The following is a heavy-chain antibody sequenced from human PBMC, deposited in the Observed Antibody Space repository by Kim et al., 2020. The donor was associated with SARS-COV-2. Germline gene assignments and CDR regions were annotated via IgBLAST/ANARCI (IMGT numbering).Heavy chain of an antibody. CDR2: IHPDDSDT. Sequence: GESLKISCKASGYSFSNYHIAWVRQMPGKGLEWMGIIHPDDSDTKYSPSFQGHVTFSVDKSINTAYLEWSVLRASDTAIYYCARSPLYFGSGNYSGNWFDPWGQGTVVTVSS. CDR3: ARSPLYFGSGNYSGNWFDP. D-gene: IGHD3-10*01. J-gene: IGHJ5*02. CDR1: GYSFSNYH. V-gene: IGHV5-51*01.